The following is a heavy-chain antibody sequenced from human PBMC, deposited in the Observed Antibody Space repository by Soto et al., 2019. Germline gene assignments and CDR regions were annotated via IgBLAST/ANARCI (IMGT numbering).Heavy chain of an antibody. CDR2: IIPIFGTA. CDR1: GGTFSSYA. J-gene: IGHJ4*02. Sequence: SVKVSCKASGGTFSSYAISWVRQAPGQGLEWMGGIIPIFGTANYAQKFQGRVTITADESTSTAYMELSSLRSEDTAVYYCARVASGYSGLFYFDYWGQGTLVTVSS. V-gene: IGHV1-69*13. CDR3: ARVASGYSGLFYFDY. D-gene: IGHD3-22*01.